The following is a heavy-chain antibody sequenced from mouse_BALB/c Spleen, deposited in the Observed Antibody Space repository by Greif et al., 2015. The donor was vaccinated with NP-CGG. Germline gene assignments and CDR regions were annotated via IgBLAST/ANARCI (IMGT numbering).Heavy chain of an antibody. CDR1: GYSITSDYA. V-gene: IGHV3-2*02. CDR2: ISYSGST. Sequence: VQLQQSGPGLVKPSQSLSLTCTVTGYSITSDYAWNWIRQFPGNKLEWMGYISYSGSTSYNPSLKSRISITRDTSKNQFFLQLNSESTEDTATYYCARSRSFDYWGKGTTLTVTT. CDR3: ARSRSFDY. J-gene: IGHJ2*01.